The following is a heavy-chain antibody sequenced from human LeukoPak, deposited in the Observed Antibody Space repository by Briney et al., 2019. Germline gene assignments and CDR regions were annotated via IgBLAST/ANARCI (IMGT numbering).Heavy chain of an antibody. Sequence: GGSLRLSCAASGFTFSSYGMHWVRQAPGKGLEWVAVISYDGSNKYYADSVKGRFTISRDNSKNTLYLQMNSLRAEDTAVYYCARMSYDFWSGYLTYYFDYWGQGTLATVSS. D-gene: IGHD3-3*01. J-gene: IGHJ4*02. V-gene: IGHV3-30*03. CDR1: GFTFSSYG. CDR3: ARMSYDFWSGYLTYYFDY. CDR2: ISYDGSNK.